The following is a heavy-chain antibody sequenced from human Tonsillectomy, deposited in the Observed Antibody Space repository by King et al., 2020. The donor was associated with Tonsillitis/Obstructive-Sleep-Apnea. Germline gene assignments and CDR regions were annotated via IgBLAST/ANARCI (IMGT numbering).Heavy chain of an antibody. V-gene: IGHV4-34*01. J-gene: IGHJ6*03. CDR1: GGSFSGYY. CDR2: INHSGST. CDR3: ARSNDYGSGSYYRCYYYMDV. Sequence: VQLQQWGAGLLKPSETLSLTCGVYGGSFSGYYWSWIRQPPGKGLEWIGEINHSGSTNYNPSLKSRVTISVDTSKNQFSLTLSSVTAADTAVYYCARSNDYGSGSYYRCYYYMDVWGKGTTVTVSS. D-gene: IGHD3-10*01.